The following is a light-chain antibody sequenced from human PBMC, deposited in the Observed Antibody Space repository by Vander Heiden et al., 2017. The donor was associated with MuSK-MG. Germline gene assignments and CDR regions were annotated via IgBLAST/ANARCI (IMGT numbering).Light chain of an antibody. J-gene: IGLJ2*01. V-gene: IGLV2-11*01. Sequence: QSALTQPRSVSGSPGQSVTISCTGTSSDVGGYNYVSWYQQHPGKAPKRRIYDVSKRPSGVPDRFSGSKSGTNASLTISGLQAEDEAYYYCCSYAGSYSVFGGGTKLTVL. CDR1: SSDVGGYNY. CDR3: CSYAGSYSV. CDR2: DVS.